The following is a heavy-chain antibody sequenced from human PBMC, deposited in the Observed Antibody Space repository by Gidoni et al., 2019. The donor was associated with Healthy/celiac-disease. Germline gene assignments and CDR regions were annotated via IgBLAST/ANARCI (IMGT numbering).Heavy chain of an antibody. CDR1: GVPFSGSA. V-gene: IGHV3-73*02. CDR2: IRSKANSYAT. J-gene: IGHJ4*02. Sequence: EVQLVESGGGLVQPGGSRKLSCAASGVPFSGSAMHWVRQAAGKGLEWVGRIRSKANSYATAYAASVKGRFTISRDDSKNTAYLQMNSLKTEDTAVYYCTRLLDIVATSPFDYWGQGTLVTVSS. CDR3: TRLLDIVATSPFDY. D-gene: IGHD5-12*01.